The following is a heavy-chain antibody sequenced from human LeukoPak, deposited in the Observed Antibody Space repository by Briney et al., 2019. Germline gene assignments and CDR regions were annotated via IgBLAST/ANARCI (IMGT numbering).Heavy chain of an antibody. Sequence: GGSLRLSCAASEFTFSDYWMTWVRQAPGKGPEWVSYISSSSSTIYYADSVKGRFTISRDNAKNSLYLQMNSLRAEDTAVYYCARDNHYHIAAQSGFDYWGQGTLVTVSS. D-gene: IGHD6-6*01. CDR2: ISSSSSTI. CDR1: EFTFSDYW. CDR3: ARDNHYHIAAQSGFDY. V-gene: IGHV3-48*01. J-gene: IGHJ4*02.